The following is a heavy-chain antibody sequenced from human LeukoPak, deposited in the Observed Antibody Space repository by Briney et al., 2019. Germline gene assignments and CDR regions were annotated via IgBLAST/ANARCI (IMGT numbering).Heavy chain of an antibody. CDR1: GFTFSSYS. Sequence: TGGSLRLSCAASGFTFSSYSMNWVRQAPGKGLEWVSSIISSISYIYYADSVKGRFTISRDNAKNSLYLQMNSLRAEDTAVYYCARDRGRDYDFWSGYSFAEYFQHWGQGTLVIVSS. CDR3: ARDRGRDYDFWSGYSFAEYFQH. CDR2: IISSISYI. D-gene: IGHD3-3*01. V-gene: IGHV3-21*01. J-gene: IGHJ1*01.